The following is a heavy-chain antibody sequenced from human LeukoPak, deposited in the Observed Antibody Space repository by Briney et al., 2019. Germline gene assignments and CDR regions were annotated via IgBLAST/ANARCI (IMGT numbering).Heavy chain of an antibody. Sequence: GGSLRLSCAASGFTVSDNYMTWVRQAPGKGLEWVSVIYKGGNTYYADSVKGRFTISRDNPKNTLYLQMNSLRAEDTAVYYCARVQVVLTWYFDLWGRGTPVKVSS. V-gene: IGHV3-53*01. J-gene: IGHJ2*01. CDR2: IYKGGNT. CDR1: GFTVSDNY. D-gene: IGHD4/OR15-4a*01. CDR3: ARVQVVLTWYFDL.